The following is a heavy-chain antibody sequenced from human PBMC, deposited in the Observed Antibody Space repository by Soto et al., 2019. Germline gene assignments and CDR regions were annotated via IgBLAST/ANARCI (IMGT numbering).Heavy chain of an antibody. Sequence: GGSLRLSCAASGITFSNYWMTWVRQAPGKGLEWVANIKQDGSSTYYADSVKGRFTISRDNSKNTLYLQMNSLRAEDTAVYFCAKTPSVVLVPSTLGGNNWFDPWGQGTLVTVSS. CDR3: AKTPSVVLVPSTLGGNNWFDP. V-gene: IGHV3-7*03. CDR1: GITFSNYW. CDR2: IKQDGSST. D-gene: IGHD2-15*01. J-gene: IGHJ5*02.